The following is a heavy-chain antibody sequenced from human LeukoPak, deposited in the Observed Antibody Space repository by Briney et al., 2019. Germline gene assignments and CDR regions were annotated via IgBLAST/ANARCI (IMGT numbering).Heavy chain of an antibody. Sequence: SETLSLTCTVSGGSISSYYWSWIRQPPGKGLEWIGYIYYGGSTNYNPSLKGRVTMSVDTSKNQFSLKLSSVTTADTAVYYCASMTRPYYFDYWGQGTLVTVSS. D-gene: IGHD3-16*01. CDR1: GGSISSYY. J-gene: IGHJ4*02. V-gene: IGHV4-59*01. CDR2: IYYGGST. CDR3: ASMTRPYYFDY.